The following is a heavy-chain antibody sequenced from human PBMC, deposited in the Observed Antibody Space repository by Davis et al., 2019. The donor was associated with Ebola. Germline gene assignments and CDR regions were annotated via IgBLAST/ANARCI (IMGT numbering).Heavy chain of an antibody. CDR2: FYHRGST. J-gene: IGHJ3*02. CDR1: GGSISSGDYS. Sequence: PSETLSLTCAVSGGSISSGDYSWSWPRQPPGKGLEWIGYFYHRGSTYYNPSLKSRVTISIDRSKNQFSLQLSSVTAADTAVYFCARARDAYNPQGAFDIWGQGTMVTVSS. D-gene: IGHD5-24*01. V-gene: IGHV4-30-2*01. CDR3: ARARDAYNPQGAFDI.